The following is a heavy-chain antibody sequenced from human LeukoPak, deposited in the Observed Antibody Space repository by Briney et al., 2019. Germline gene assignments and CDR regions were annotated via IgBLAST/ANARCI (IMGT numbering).Heavy chain of an antibody. D-gene: IGHD3-10*01. CDR2: IKQDGSEK. Sequence: GGSLRLSCAASGFTFSSYWMSWVRQAPGKGQEMVANIKQDGSEKYYVDSVKGRFTISRDNAKNSLYLQMNSLRAEDTAVYYCARENGYYGSGSLDYWGQGTLVTVSS. J-gene: IGHJ4*02. CDR3: ARENGYYGSGSLDY. CDR1: GFTFSSYW. V-gene: IGHV3-7*01.